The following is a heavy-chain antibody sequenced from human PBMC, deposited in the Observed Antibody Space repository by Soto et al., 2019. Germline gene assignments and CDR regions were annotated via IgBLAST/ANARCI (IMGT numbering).Heavy chain of an antibody. CDR2: IIPIFGTA. V-gene: IGHV1-69*12. J-gene: IGHJ6*02. CDR1: GGTFSSYA. Sequence: QVQLVQSGAEVKKPGSSVKVSCKASGGTFSSYAISWVRQAPGQGLEWMGGIIPIFGTANYAQKFQGRVTITADESTSTAYMELSSLRSEDTAVYYCARDDSAMGPDYYSYGMDVWGQGTTVTVSS. D-gene: IGHD5-18*01. CDR3: ARDDSAMGPDYYSYGMDV.